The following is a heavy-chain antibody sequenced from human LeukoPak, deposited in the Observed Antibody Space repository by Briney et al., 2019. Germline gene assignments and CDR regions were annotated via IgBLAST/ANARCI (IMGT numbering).Heavy chain of an antibody. V-gene: IGHV7-4-1*02. Sequence: ASVKVSCKASGYTFTSYAMNWVRQAPGQGLEWMGWINTNTGNPTYAQGFTGRFVFSLDTSVSTAYLQISSLKAEDTAVYYCARMRTYSGSYSYYYYYYMDVWGKGTTVTVSS. CDR1: GYTFTSYA. CDR3: ARMRTYSGSYSYYYYYYMDV. J-gene: IGHJ6*03. D-gene: IGHD1-26*01. CDR2: INTNTGNP.